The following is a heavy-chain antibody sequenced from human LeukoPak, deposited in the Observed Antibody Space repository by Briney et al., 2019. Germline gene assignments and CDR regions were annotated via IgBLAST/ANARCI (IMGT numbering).Heavy chain of an antibody. CDR1: GGSFSSYY. V-gene: IGHV4-34*01. CDR3: ARGRRGSGWVSPGYYFDY. D-gene: IGHD6-19*01. J-gene: IGHJ4*02. CDR2: INHSATT. Sequence: PSQSLSLTCAVYGGSFSSYYSSCNRQPPGKGLEWIGEINHSATTNYHPSLKSGVTISVDTSKNQFSLKLSAVTAADMAVYYGARGRRGSGWVSPGYYFDYWGQGTLVTVSS.